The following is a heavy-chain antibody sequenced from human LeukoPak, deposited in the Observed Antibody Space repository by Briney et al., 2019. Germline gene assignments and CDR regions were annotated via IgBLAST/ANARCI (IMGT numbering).Heavy chain of an antibody. CDR1: GYTFTSYY. CDR2: INPSGGST. D-gene: IGHD5-18*01. CDR3: AKGYSYGYFRLADAFDI. Sequence: ASVKVSCKASGYTFTSYYMHWVRQAPGQGLEWMGIINPSGGSTSYAQKFQGRVTMTRDTSTSTVYMELSSLRSEDTAVYYCAKGYSYGYFRLADAFDIWGQGTMVTVSS. V-gene: IGHV1-46*01. J-gene: IGHJ3*02.